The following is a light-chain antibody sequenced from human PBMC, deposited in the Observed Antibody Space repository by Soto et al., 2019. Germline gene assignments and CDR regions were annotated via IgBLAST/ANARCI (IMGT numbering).Light chain of an antibody. Sequence: SVLTQPASVSGSSGQSIAISCTGTSSDVGGYNSVPWYQQHPGKAPKLMIYNVSNRPSGVSDRFSGSKSGNTASLTISGLQAEDEADYYCSSYTSSNTYVFGTGTKVTVL. J-gene: IGLJ1*01. CDR1: SSDVGGYNS. CDR2: NVS. CDR3: SSYTSSNTYV. V-gene: IGLV2-14*03.